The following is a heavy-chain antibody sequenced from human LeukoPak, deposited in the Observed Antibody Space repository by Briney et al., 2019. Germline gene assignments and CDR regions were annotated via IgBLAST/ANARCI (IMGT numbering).Heavy chain of an antibody. D-gene: IGHD3-10*01. CDR1: GFTFSSYG. CDR2: IWYDGSNK. J-gene: IGHJ4*02. Sequence: PGGSLRLSCAASGFTFSSYGMHWVRQAPGKGLEWVAVIWYDGSNKYYADSVKGRFTISRDNSKNTLYLQMNSLRAEDTAVYYCARRGPYYYGSGSPFDYWGQGTLVTVSS. CDR3: ARRGPYYYGSGSPFDY. V-gene: IGHV3-33*01.